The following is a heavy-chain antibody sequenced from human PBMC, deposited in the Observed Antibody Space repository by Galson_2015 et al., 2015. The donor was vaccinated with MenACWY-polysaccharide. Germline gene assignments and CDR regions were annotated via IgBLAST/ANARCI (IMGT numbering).Heavy chain of an antibody. CDR2: ISGGGATT. J-gene: IGHJ4*02. CDR1: GFTFSGYA. CDR3: AKSNSGYSNTRHWDY. Sequence: SLRLSCAASGFTFSGYAMTWLRQAPGKGLDWVSSISGGGATTNYADSVKGRFTISRDNSKSTLYLQMNSLRAEDTSIYYCAKSNSGYSNTRHWDYWGQGTLVTVSS. D-gene: IGHD6-13*01. V-gene: IGHV3-23*01.